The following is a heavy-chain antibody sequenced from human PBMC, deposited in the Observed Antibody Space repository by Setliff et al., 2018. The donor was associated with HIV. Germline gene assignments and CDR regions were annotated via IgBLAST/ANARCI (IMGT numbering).Heavy chain of an antibody. J-gene: IGHJ3*02. Sequence: TSETLSLTCVVSGASISSYHWNWIRQPPGEGLEWIGYIHHTGSSNYNPSLRGRVTMSVDTSNNHFSLKLNSLTAADTAIYYCAGWRETGTSQIRGFDIWGQGTMVTVSS. CDR2: IHHTGSS. V-gene: IGHV4-59*01. D-gene: IGHD1-1*01. CDR3: AGWRETGTSQIRGFDI. CDR1: GASISSYH.